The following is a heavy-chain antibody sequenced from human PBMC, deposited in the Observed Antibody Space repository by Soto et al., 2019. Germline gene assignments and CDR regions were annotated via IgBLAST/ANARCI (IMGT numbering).Heavy chain of an antibody. J-gene: IGHJ4*02. Sequence: GGSLRLSCAASGFSFSSYGMHWVRQAPGKGLEWVAVISYDGSNKYYADSVKGRFTISRDNSKNTLYLQMNSLRAEDTAVYYCAKFGRGIAARPPSYFDYWGQGTLVTSPQ. CDR2: ISYDGSNK. CDR1: GFSFSSYG. D-gene: IGHD6-6*01. CDR3: AKFGRGIAARPPSYFDY. V-gene: IGHV3-30*18.